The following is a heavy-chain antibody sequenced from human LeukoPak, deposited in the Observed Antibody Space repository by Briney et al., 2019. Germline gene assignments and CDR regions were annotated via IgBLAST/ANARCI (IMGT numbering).Heavy chain of an antibody. J-gene: IGHJ4*02. CDR2: LYAGGES. Sequence: GSLRLSCAASGFTFSSYAMSWVRQAPGKGLEWVSVLYAGGESYYADSVLGRFTISRDNSNDTVFLEMNSLTADDTAVYFCARDSAGNQYSSGNFDLWGQGTLVTVSS. CDR3: ARDSAGNQYSSGNFDL. D-gene: IGHD3-10*01. CDR1: GFTFSSYA. V-gene: IGHV3-23*03.